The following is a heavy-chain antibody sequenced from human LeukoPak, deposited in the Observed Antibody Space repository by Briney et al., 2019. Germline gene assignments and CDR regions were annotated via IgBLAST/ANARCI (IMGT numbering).Heavy chain of an antibody. J-gene: IGHJ4*02. CDR3: ARNVYNFDY. CDR2: ISSSGSTI. D-gene: IGHD3-10*02. V-gene: IGHV3-48*03. Sequence: PGGSLRLSCAAYGFTFSSYEMNWVRQAPGKGLEWVSYISSSGSTIYYADSVQGRFTISRDNAQNSLYLQMSSLRAEDTAVYYCARNVYNFDYWGQGTLVTVSS. CDR1: GFTFSSYE.